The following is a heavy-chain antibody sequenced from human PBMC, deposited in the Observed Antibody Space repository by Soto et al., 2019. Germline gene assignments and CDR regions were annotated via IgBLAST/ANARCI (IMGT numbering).Heavy chain of an antibody. CDR1: GGSISSYY. CDR3: AGLYSGYDYIDY. J-gene: IGHJ4*02. Sequence: QVQLQESGPGLVKPSETLSLTCTVSGGSISSYYWSWIRQPPGKGLEWIGYIYYSGSTNYNPSLKSRVTISVDTSKNQFSLKLSSVTAADTAVYYCAGLYSGYDYIDYWGQGTLVTVSS. D-gene: IGHD5-12*01. V-gene: IGHV4-59*01. CDR2: IYYSGST.